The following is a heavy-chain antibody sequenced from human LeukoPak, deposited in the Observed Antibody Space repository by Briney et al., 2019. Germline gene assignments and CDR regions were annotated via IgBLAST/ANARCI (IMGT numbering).Heavy chain of an antibody. V-gene: IGHV3-23*01. CDR1: GFTFSSYA. Sequence: GGSLRLSCAASGFTFSSYAMTWVRQAPGKGLEWISAVSYDITRTFYADSVKGRFTISRDNSKNTLYLQMNSLRAEDTAVYYCAKDLSIAVAVYFDYWGQGTLVTVSS. D-gene: IGHD6-19*01. J-gene: IGHJ4*02. CDR2: VSYDITRT. CDR3: AKDLSIAVAVYFDY.